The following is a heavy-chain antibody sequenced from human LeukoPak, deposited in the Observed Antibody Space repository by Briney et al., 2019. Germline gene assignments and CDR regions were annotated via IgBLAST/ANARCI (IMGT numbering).Heavy chain of an antibody. CDR1: GGTFSSYA. V-gene: IGHV1-69*13. Sequence: SVKVSCKASGGTFSSYAISWVRQAPGQGLEWMGGIIPIFGTANCAQKFQGRVTITADESTSTAYMELSSLRSEDTAVYYCAAYCSSTSCQLSFDYWGQGTLVTVSS. CDR2: IIPIFGTA. J-gene: IGHJ4*02. CDR3: AAYCSSTSCQLSFDY. D-gene: IGHD2-2*01.